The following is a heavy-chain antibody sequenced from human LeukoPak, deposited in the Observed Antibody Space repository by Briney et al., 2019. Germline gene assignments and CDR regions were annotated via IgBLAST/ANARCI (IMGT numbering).Heavy chain of an antibody. CDR1: GGSFSGYY. J-gene: IGHJ5*02. Sequence: SETLSLTCAVYGGSFSGYYWSWIRQPPGKGLEWIGEINHSGSTNYNPSLKSRVTISIDTSKNQFSLKLSSVTAADTAVYYCASESDRVVRGAKNWFDPWGQGILVTVSS. D-gene: IGHD3-10*01. CDR2: INHSGST. CDR3: ASESDRVVRGAKNWFDP. V-gene: IGHV4-34*01.